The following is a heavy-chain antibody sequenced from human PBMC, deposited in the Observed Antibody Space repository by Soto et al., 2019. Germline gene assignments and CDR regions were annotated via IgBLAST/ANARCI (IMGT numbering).Heavy chain of an antibody. CDR2: IYHGGAT. J-gene: IGHJ4*02. D-gene: IGHD3-22*01. Sequence: PFVTQSHTRSVADGSRRNCSYYLSLNQQPPGKGLEWIRYIYHGGATTYNASLKSRVTISVETSKNQFLLKVNSVTAADMAVYFWARDSSGRHDNWGQGTLVTVSS. CDR3: ARDSSGRHDN. V-gene: IGHV4-61*01. CDR1: DGSRRNCSYY.